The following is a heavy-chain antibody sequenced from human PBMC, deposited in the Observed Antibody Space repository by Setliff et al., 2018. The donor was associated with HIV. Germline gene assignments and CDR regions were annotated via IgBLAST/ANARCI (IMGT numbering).Heavy chain of an antibody. Sequence: ASVKVSCKTSGYTFSRYGFSWVRQAPGQGLEWMGWISAYNLNTNYAQKFQGRVTMTTDTSASTGYMELRSLRSDDTAVYYCARGQSQGYAYSGSYGAFDIWGQGTMVTVSS. CDR2: ISAYNLNT. V-gene: IGHV1-18*01. D-gene: IGHD1-26*01. J-gene: IGHJ3*02. CDR1: GYTFSRYG. CDR3: ARGQSQGYAYSGSYGAFDI.